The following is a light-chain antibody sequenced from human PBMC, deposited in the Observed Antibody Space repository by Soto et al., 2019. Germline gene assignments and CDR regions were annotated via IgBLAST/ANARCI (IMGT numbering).Light chain of an antibody. CDR1: RTDVGGYNF. V-gene: IGLV2-14*01. Sequence: QSALTQPASVSGSPGQSITISCTGTRTDVGGYNFVSWYQQHPGKAPKLIIYEVSNRPSGVSNRFSGSKSDNTASLTISGLQAEDEVDYYCCSYVSSKTYVFGTGTNVTVL. J-gene: IGLJ1*01. CDR3: CSYVSSKTYV. CDR2: EVS.